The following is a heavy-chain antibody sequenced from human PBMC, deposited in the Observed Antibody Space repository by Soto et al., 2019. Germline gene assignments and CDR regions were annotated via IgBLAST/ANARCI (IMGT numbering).Heavy chain of an antibody. CDR2: ISYDGSNQ. V-gene: IGHV3-30*18. CDR3: AKDQASGQGSFDS. Sequence: GGSLRLSCTASGFTFNIYGMHWVRQAPDKGLEWVALISYDGSNQYYADSVKGRFTISRDNSKNTLFLQMNSLRADDTAVYYCAKDQASGQGSFDSWGQGTLVTVSS. CDR1: GFTFNIYG. J-gene: IGHJ4*02.